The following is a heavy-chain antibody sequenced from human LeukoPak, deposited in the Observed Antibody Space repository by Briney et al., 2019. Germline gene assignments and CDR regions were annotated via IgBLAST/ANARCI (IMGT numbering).Heavy chain of an antibody. Sequence: GGSLRLSCAASGFTVSSNYMSWVRQAPGKGLEWVSVIYSGGSTYYADSVKGRFTISRDNPKNTLYLQMNSLRAEDTAVYYCARVLIHYGAFDYWGQGTLVTVSS. CDR3: ARVLIHYGAFDY. V-gene: IGHV3-53*01. CDR2: IYSGGST. D-gene: IGHD3-10*01. CDR1: GFTVSSNY. J-gene: IGHJ4*02.